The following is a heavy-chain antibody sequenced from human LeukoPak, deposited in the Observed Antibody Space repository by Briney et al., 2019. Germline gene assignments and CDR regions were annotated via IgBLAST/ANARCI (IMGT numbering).Heavy chain of an antibody. J-gene: IGHJ6*02. Sequence: ASVKVSCEASGYTFTSYGISWVRQAPGQGLEWMGWISAYNGNTNYAQKLQGRVTMTTDASTSTAYMELRSLRSDDTAVYYCARRAKYYYYYYGMDVWGQGTTVTVSS. CDR2: ISAYNGNT. V-gene: IGHV1-18*01. D-gene: IGHD4/OR15-4a*01. CDR1: GYTFTSYG. CDR3: ARRAKYYYYYYGMDV.